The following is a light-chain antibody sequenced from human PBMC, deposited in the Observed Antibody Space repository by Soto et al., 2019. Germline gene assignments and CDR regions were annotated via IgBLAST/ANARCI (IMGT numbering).Light chain of an antibody. CDR3: CSDAGTTADV. CDR1: SSDVGGYKL. Sequence: QAALTQPASVSGAPGQSITISCTGTSSDVGGYKLVSWYQQQPGKAPKVLLYEGSERPSGVSDRFAGSKAGNTASLTISGLEADDEADYYCCSDAGTTADVFGSGTKLTVL. V-gene: IGLV2-23*01. J-gene: IGLJ1*01. CDR2: EGS.